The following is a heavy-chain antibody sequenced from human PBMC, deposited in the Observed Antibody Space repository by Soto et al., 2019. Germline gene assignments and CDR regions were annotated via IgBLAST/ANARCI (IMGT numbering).Heavy chain of an antibody. CDR2: IKQDGSEK. J-gene: IGHJ4*02. V-gene: IGHV3-7*01. CDR1: GFTFSSYW. D-gene: IGHD6-6*01. Sequence: GGSLRLSCAASGFTFSSYWMSWVRQAPGKGLEWVANIKQDGSEKYYVDSVKGRFTISRDNAKNSLYLQMNSLRAEDTAVYYCARDHFIYSSSGHYWGQGTLVTVSS. CDR3: ARDHFIYSSSGHY.